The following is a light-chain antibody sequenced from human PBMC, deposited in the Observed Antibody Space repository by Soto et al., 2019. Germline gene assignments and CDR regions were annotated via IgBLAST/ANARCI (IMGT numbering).Light chain of an antibody. CDR3: CSYAGSSTV. CDR2: EGS. CDR1: SSDVGSYNL. V-gene: IGLV2-23*01. Sequence: QSALTQPASVSGSPGQSITISCTGTSSDVGSYNLVSWYQQHPGKAPKLMIYEGSKRPSGVSNRFSGSKSGNTASLTISGLQAEDESYYYCCSYAGSSTVFGGGTKVTVL. J-gene: IGLJ2*01.